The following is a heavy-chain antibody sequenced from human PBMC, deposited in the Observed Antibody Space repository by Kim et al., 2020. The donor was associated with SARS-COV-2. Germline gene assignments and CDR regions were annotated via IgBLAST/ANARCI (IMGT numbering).Heavy chain of an antibody. CDR2: ISYDGSNK. J-gene: IGHJ5*02. Sequence: GGSLRLSCAASGFTFSSYAMHWVRQAPGKGLEWVAVISYDGSNKYYVDSVKGRFTISRDNSKNTLYLQMNSLRAEDTAVYYCARDPTYYYDSSGYLSWFDPWGQGTLVTVSS. CDR3: ARDPTYYYDSSGYLSWFDP. V-gene: IGHV3-30*04. CDR1: GFTFSSYA. D-gene: IGHD3-22*01.